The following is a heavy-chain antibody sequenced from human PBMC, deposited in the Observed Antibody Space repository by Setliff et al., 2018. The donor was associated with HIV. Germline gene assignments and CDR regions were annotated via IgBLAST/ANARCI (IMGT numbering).Heavy chain of an antibody. Sequence: ETLSLTCAVYGGSFSGYYWSWIRQPPGKGLEWIGEINHSGSTNYNPSLKSRVTISVDTSKNQFSLKLSSVTAADTAVYYCARVHNLGYCSSTSCYENYYYMDVWGKGTTVTVSS. CDR1: GGSFSGYY. J-gene: IGHJ6*03. V-gene: IGHV4-34*01. CDR2: INHSGST. CDR3: ARVHNLGYCSSTSCYENYYYMDV. D-gene: IGHD2-2*01.